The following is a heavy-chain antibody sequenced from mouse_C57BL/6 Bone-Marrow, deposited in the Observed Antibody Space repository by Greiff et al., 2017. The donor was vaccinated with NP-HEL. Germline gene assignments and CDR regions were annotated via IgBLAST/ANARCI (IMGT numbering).Heavy chain of an antibody. CDR3: ARRDYYGSRVFAY. CDR1: GYTFTSYG. CDR2: IYPRSGNT. V-gene: IGHV1-81*01. J-gene: IGHJ3*01. D-gene: IGHD1-1*01. Sequence: QVHVKQSGAELARPGASVKLSCKASGYTFTSYGISWVKQRTGQGLEWIGEIYPRSGNTYYNEKFKGKATLTADKSSSTAYMELRSLTSEDSAVYFCARRDYYGSRVFAYWGEGTLVTVSA.